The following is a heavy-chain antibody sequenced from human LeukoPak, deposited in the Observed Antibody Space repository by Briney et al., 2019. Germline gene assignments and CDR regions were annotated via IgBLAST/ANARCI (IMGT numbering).Heavy chain of an antibody. J-gene: IGHJ4*02. CDR3: ARDLYDSSGYYCSFDY. V-gene: IGHV1-2*06. Sequence: ASVKVSCKASGYTFTGYYMHWVRQAPGQGLEWMGRINPNSGGTNYAQKFQGRVTMTRDTSISTAYMELSRLRSDDTAVYYCARDLYDSSGYYCSFDYWGQGTLVTVSS. CDR1: GYTFTGYY. D-gene: IGHD3-22*01. CDR2: INPNSGGT.